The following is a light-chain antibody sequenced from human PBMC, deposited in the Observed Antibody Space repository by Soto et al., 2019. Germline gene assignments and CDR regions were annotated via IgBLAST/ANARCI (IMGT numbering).Light chain of an antibody. V-gene: IGKV3-11*01. Sequence: IMLKQYTAALSLYTGERASLSCRASQSVINYLAWYQQKPGQAPRLLIYDTSNRATGIPARFSGSGSGTDFTLIISSLEPEDFAVYYCQQRANWPLTFGGGTKVDIK. CDR1: QSVINY. CDR2: DTS. J-gene: IGKJ4*01. CDR3: QQRANWPLT.